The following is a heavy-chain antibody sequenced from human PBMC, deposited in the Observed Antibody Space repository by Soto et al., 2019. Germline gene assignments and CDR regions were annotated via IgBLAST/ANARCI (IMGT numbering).Heavy chain of an antibody. D-gene: IGHD6-13*01. J-gene: IGHJ6*02. Sequence: ASVKVSCKASGYTFTSYYMHWVRQAPGQGLEWMGVINPSGGSTSYAQKFQGRVTMTRDTSTSTVYMELSSLRSEDTAVYYCARDRDIAAAGESYGMDVWGQGTTVTVSS. CDR1: GYTFTSYY. CDR2: INPSGGST. CDR3: ARDRDIAAAGESYGMDV. V-gene: IGHV1-46*03.